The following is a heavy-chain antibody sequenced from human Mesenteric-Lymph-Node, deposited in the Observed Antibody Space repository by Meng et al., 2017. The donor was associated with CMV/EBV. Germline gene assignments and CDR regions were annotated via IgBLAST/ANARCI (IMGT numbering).Heavy chain of an antibody. Sequence: GESLKISCAASGFTFNTYWMHWVRQAPGKGLVWVSRISSDGSSTSYADSVKGRFTISRDNSKNTLYLQMNSLRAEDTAVYYCAKVVPGYCSTTSCSPDHWGQGTLVTVSS. J-gene: IGHJ4*02. CDR2: ISSDGSST. D-gene: IGHD2-2*01. V-gene: IGHV3-74*01. CDR3: AKVVPGYCSTTSCSPDH. CDR1: GFTFNTYW.